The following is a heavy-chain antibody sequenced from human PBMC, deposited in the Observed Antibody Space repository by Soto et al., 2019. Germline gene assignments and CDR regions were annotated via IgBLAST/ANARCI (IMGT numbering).Heavy chain of an antibody. CDR3: ARDKITGLFDY. J-gene: IGHJ4*02. CDR1: GDSISSNKNY. Sequence: SETLSLTCTVSGDSISSNKNYWSWIRQPPGEGLEWIGDITYNGTTNYNPSLKSRVTISVDTSKSQFSLKLTSVTAADTAVYYCARDKITGLFDYWGQGTLVTVSS. D-gene: IGHD2-8*02. V-gene: IGHV4-39*07. CDR2: ITYNGTT.